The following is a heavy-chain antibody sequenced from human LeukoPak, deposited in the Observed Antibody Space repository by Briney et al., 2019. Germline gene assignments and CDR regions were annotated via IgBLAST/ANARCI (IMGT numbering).Heavy chain of an antibody. V-gene: IGHV3-23*01. D-gene: IGHD3-10*01. Sequence: PGGSLRLSCAASGFIFSRYGMSWVRQAPGKGLEWVSAISGSGGNTYYAHSVKGRFTISRDNSKNTLYLQMDRLRAEDTAVYYCAKDRRAGSYDYWGQGTLVTVSS. CDR2: ISGSGGNT. CDR1: GFIFSRYG. J-gene: IGHJ4*02. CDR3: AKDRRAGSYDY.